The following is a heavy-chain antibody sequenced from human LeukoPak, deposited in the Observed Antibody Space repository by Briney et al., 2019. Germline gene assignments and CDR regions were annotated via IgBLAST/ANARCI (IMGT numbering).Heavy chain of an antibody. Sequence: GGSLRLSCAASGLTFSSYWMHWVRQAPGKGLVWVSRINSDGSSTSYADSVKGRFTISRDNAKNTLYLQMNSLRAEDTAVYYCAREIPHDAFDIWGQGTMVTVSS. CDR1: GLTFSSYW. V-gene: IGHV3-74*01. J-gene: IGHJ3*02. CDR2: INSDGSST. D-gene: IGHD2-2*02. CDR3: AREIPHDAFDI.